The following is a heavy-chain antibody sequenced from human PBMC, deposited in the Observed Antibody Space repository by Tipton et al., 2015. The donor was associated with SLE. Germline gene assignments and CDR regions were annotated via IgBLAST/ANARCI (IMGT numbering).Heavy chain of an antibody. V-gene: IGHV4-61*02. CDR2: AYTDGKT. Sequence: LRLSCTVSGGSISSGGYYWSWIRQPAGKGLEWIGRAYTDGKTNYNPSLKSRVTISVDTSKNHFSLKLSSVTAADTAVYYCVRDQVGVGDFDYWGQGALVTVSS. D-gene: IGHD3-16*01. CDR1: GGSISSGGYY. CDR3: VRDQVGVGDFDY. J-gene: IGHJ4*02.